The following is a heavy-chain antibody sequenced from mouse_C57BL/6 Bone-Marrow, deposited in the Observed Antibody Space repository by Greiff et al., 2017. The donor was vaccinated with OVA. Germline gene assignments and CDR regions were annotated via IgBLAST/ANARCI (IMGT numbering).Heavy chain of an antibody. V-gene: IGHV1-72*01. CDR1: GYTFTSYW. J-gene: IGHJ4*01. CDR3: AIGGYDSKTLYYYAMDY. D-gene: IGHD2-4*01. Sequence: VELQQPGAELVKPGASVKLSCKASGYTFTSYWMHWVKQRPGRGLEWIGRIDPNSGGTKYNEKFKSKATLTVDKPSSTAYMQLSSLTSEDSAVYYSAIGGYDSKTLYYYAMDYWGQGTSVTVSS. CDR2: IDPNSGGT.